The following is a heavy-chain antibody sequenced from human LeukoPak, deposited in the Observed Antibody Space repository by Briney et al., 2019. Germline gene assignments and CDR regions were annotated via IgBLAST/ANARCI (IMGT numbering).Heavy chain of an antibody. V-gene: IGHV3-30*02. J-gene: IGHJ4*02. CDR2: IRYDGSDR. CDR1: GFNFSSYG. D-gene: IGHD4-11*01. CDR3: ARAGNSESI. Sequence: PGGSLRLSCAASGFNFSSYGFHWVRQAPGKGLEWVTFIRYDGSDRYYADAVIGRFTISSDNAKKMLYLQMTSLKVEDTATYCARAGNSESIWGQGIPVTVSS.